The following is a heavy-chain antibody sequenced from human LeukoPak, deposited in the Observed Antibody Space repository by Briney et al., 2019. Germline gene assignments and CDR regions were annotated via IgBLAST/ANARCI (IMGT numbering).Heavy chain of an antibody. CDR1: GGSISSSNW. CDR3: ATIAVAGYDWFDP. J-gene: IGHJ5*02. Sequence: PSGTLSLTCAVSGGSISSSNWWSWVRQPPGRGLEWIGEIYHSGTTKYNPSLKSRAIISVDSSKNQFSLNLTSVTAADTAVYYCATIAVAGYDWFDPWGQGALVTVSS. D-gene: IGHD6-19*01. V-gene: IGHV4-4*02. CDR2: IYHSGTT.